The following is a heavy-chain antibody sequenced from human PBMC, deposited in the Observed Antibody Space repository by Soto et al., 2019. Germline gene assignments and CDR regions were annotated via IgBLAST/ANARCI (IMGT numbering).Heavy chain of an antibody. CDR3: ARMESQQLVLGVGEYYYYYMDV. D-gene: IGHD6-6*01. V-gene: IGHV3-33*01. CDR1: GFTFSSYG. CDR2: IWYDGSNK. Sequence: GGSLRLSCAASGFTFSSYGMHWVRQAPGKGLEWVAVIWYDGSNKYYADSVKGRFTISRDNSKNTLYLQMNSLRAEDTAVYYCARMESQQLVLGVGEYYYYYMDVWGKGTTVTVSS. J-gene: IGHJ6*03.